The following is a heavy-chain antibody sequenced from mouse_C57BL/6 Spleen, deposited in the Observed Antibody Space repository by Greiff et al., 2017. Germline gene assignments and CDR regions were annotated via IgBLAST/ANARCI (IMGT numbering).Heavy chain of an antibody. CDR1: GYTFTDYY. CDR2: INPYNGGT. V-gene: IGHV1-19*01. Sequence: VQLKESGPVLVKPGASVKMSCKASGYTFTDYYMNWVKQSHGKSLEWIGVINPYNGGTSYNQKFKGKATLTVDKSSSTAYMELNSLTSEDSAVYYCARGRGYDDYAMDYWGQGTSVTVSS. D-gene: IGHD2-2*01. J-gene: IGHJ4*01. CDR3: ARGRGYDDYAMDY.